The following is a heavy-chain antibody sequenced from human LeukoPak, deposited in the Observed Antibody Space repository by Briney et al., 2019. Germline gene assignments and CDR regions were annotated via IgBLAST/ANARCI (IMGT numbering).Heavy chain of an antibody. D-gene: IGHD2-2*01. CDR2: IYYSGST. V-gene: IGHV4-31*03. CDR1: GGSISSGGYY. CDR3: ARIVVVPAAIDY. J-gene: IGHJ4*02. Sequence: SQTLSLTCTVSGGSISSGGYYWSWIRQHPGKGLEWIGYIYYSGSTYYNPSLKSRVTISVDTSKNQFSLKLSSVTAADTAVYYCARIVVVPAAIDYWGQGTLVTVSS.